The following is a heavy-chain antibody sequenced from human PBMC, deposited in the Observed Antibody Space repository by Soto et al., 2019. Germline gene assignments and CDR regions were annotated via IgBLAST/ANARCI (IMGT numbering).Heavy chain of an antibody. CDR1: GGSVSSGRHY. D-gene: IGHD1-20*01. CDR2: IYNSESA. V-gene: IGHV4-61*01. Sequence: SETLSLTCSVSGGSVSSGRHYWTWIRQPPGRQLEWIGYIYNSESANYNPSLRSRLTISVDTSKNQVSLELTSVTAADTAVYYCVKHNNRYLELWGRGTLVTVSS. J-gene: IGHJ2*01. CDR3: VKHNNRYLEL.